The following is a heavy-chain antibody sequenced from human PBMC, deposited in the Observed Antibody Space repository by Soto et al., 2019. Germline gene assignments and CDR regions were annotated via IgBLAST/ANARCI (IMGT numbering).Heavy chain of an antibody. CDR1: GFTFSKFW. V-gene: IGHV3-74*01. Sequence: EVQIVESGGGLVQPGGSLRLSCPASGFTFSKFWMHWVRQVPGKGLVWVSSINPESTTINYAAAVEGRVTISIDNAQNTLYLQMSSLIVEDAAVYYCTRDTFGDEDYWGQGIPVTVSS. D-gene: IGHD4-17*01. CDR3: TRDTFGDEDY. J-gene: IGHJ4*02. CDR2: INPESTTI.